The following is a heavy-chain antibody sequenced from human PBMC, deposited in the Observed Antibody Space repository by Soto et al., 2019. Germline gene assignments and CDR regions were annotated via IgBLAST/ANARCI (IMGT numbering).Heavy chain of an antibody. CDR1: GGSFSGYY. D-gene: IGHD5-12*01. CDR3: ATLAATTTRDWFDP. J-gene: IGHJ5*02. Sequence: PSETLSLTCAVYGGSFSGYYWSWIRQPPGKGLEWIGQINHSGSTNYNPSLKSRVTISVDTSKNQFSLKLSSVTAADTAVYYCATLAATTTRDWFDPWGQGTLVT. V-gene: IGHV4-34*01. CDR2: INHSGST.